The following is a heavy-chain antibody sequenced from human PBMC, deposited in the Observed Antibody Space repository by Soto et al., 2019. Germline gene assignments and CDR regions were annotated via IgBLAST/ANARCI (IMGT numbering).Heavy chain of an antibody. CDR3: ARRYGSAIDD. CDR2: IYYSGST. J-gene: IGHJ4*02. CDR1: GGSISSYY. V-gene: IGHV4-59*08. Sequence: PSETLSLTCTVSGGSISSYYWSWIRQPPGKGLEWIGYIYYSGSTNYNPSLKSRVTISVDTSKNQFSLKLSSVTAADTAVYYCARRYGSAIDDWGKGTLVTVSS. D-gene: IGHD1-26*01.